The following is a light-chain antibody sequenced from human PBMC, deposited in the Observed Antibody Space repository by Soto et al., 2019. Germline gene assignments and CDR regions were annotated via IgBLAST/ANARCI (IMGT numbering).Light chain of an antibody. CDR3: QQYNSYSPT. CDR1: QNINSW. J-gene: IGKJ1*01. Sequence: DIQMTQSPSTLSASVGARVTITCRANQNINSWLAWYQHKPGKAPKLLIFKASSLESGVPSRFSGSGSGTEFTLAISSLQPDDSATYYCQQYNSYSPTFGQGTKVEIK. V-gene: IGKV1-5*03. CDR2: KAS.